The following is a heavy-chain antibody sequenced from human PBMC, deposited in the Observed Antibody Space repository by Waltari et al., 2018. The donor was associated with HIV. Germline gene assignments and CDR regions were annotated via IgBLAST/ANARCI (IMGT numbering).Heavy chain of an antibody. CDR1: GDSVSSDTAA. CDR2: TYHRSEWHY. Sequence: KQSGPGLVEASHSIFLSCVISGDSVSSDTAAWNWVRQSPAGGLQWLGRTYHRSEWHYDYSVSLKGRMVINLDTAKNQFSLHRSSVTPGDTATYYCVRDSYGFDTWGEGTLVNVPP. J-gene: IGHJ5*02. D-gene: IGHD5-18*01. V-gene: IGHV6-1*01. CDR3: VRDSYGFDT.